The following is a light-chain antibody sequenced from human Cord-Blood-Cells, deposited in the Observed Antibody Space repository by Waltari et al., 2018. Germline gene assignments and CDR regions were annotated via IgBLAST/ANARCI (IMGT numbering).Light chain of an antibody. Sequence: QSMLTQPPSASGSLVTRVTIPCSGSSSTIGSNYVSWYQQLPGTAPKLLIYRNNQRPSGVPDRFSGAKSGTSASLAISGLRSEDEADYYCAAWDDSLGGRVFGGGTKLTVL. CDR2: RNN. J-gene: IGLJ3*02. CDR1: SSTIGSNY. CDR3: AAWDDSLGGRV. V-gene: IGLV1-47*01.